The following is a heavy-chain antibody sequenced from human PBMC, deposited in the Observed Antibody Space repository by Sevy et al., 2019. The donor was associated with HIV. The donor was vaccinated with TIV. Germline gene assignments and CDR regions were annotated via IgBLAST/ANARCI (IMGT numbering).Heavy chain of an antibody. CDR1: GGSFSGYY. CDR3: ARHCSRISCSHVFDI. D-gene: IGHD2-2*01. Sequence: SETLSLTCAVYGGSFSGYYWSWIRQPPGKGLEWIGEINHGGSTNYNPSLKSRVTKSLDTSKNKFSLKLTSMTAADTALYYCARHCSRISCSHVFDIWGQGTMVTVSS. J-gene: IGHJ3*02. V-gene: IGHV4-34*01. CDR2: INHGGST.